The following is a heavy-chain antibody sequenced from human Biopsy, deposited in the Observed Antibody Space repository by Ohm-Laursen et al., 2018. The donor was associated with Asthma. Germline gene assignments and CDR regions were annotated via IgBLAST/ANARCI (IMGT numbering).Heavy chain of an antibody. Sequence: GSLRLSCSASGFTFRRYWMHWVRQAPGKGLVWVSRINDDGTSTTYADSVTGRFTISRDNAKNTLYLQMKSLRAEDTAVYYCANIGGDAFDIWGQGTMVTVSS. J-gene: IGHJ3*02. D-gene: IGHD3-16*02. CDR3: ANIGGDAFDI. CDR1: GFTFRRYW. CDR2: INDDGTST. V-gene: IGHV3-74*01.